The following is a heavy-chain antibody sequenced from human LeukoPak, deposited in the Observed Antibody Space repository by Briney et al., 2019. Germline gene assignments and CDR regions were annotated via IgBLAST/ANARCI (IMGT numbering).Heavy chain of an antibody. CDR1: GFTFSSYA. D-gene: IGHD6-13*01. V-gene: IGHV3-23*01. Sequence: GGSLRLSCAASGFTFSSYAMSWVRQAPGKGLECVSAITGSGGSTYSADAVRGRFTISIDNSKNTLYLKMNSLRAEDTAVYYCAKARAAAAVYFDYWGQGTLVTVSS. CDR3: AKARAAAAVYFDY. J-gene: IGHJ4*02. CDR2: ITGSGGST.